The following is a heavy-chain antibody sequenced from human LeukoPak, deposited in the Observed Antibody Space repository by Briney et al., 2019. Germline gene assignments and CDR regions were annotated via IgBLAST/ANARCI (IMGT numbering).Heavy chain of an antibody. Sequence: GGSLRLTCAASGFTFSSYGMHWVRQAPCKGLEWVTVISYDATSKYYAAFAMGRVTISRDNSTNTLYLQMNSLRAYDTALYYCARRRSVGIDYWGQGTLVTVSS. V-gene: IGHV3-30*03. D-gene: IGHD1-26*01. J-gene: IGHJ4*02. CDR3: ARRRSVGIDY. CDR2: ISYDATSK. CDR1: GFTFSSYG.